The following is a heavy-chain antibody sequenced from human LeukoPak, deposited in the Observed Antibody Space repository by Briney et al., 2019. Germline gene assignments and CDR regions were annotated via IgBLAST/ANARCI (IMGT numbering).Heavy chain of an antibody. CDR3: AKGYSYGYGDLTDY. D-gene: IGHD5-18*01. J-gene: IGHJ4*02. CDR2: ISYDGSHE. Sequence: PGGSLRLSCAASGFTFSSYGMHWVRRAPGKGLEWVAVISYDGSHEYYADSVKGRFTISRDNSKNTLYLQVNTLRAEDTAVYYCAKGYSYGYGDLTDYWGQGTLVTVSS. V-gene: IGHV3-30*18. CDR1: GFTFSSYG.